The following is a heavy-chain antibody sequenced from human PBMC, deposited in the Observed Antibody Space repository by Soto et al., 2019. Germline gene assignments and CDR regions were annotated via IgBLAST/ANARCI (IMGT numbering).Heavy chain of an antibody. J-gene: IGHJ3*02. CDR1: GFTFSSYA. D-gene: IGHD2-2*01. Sequence: QVQLVESGGGVVQPGRSLRLSCAASGFTFSSYAMHWVRQAPGKELEWVAVISYDGSNKYYADSVKGRFTISRDNSKNTLYLQMNSLRAEDTAVYYCAREGYCISTSCLSDAFDIWGQGTMVTVSS. CDR3: AREGYCISTSCLSDAFDI. CDR2: ISYDGSNK. V-gene: IGHV3-30-3*01.